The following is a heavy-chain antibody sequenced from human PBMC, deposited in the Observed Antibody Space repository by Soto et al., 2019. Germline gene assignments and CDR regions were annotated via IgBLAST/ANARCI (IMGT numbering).Heavy chain of an antibody. CDR2: IHSSGST. J-gene: IGHJ5*02. V-gene: IGHV4-4*07. CDR3: ARGTTDSGKNWFDP. CDR1: GGSISSYY. Sequence: SETLSLTCSVSGGSISSYYWSWIRQPAGKGLQWIGRIHSSGSTSYNPSLKSRVTMSVDTSKNQFSLYVTSLTAADTAVYYCARGTTDSGKNWFDPWGQGTLVTVS. D-gene: IGHD1-1*01.